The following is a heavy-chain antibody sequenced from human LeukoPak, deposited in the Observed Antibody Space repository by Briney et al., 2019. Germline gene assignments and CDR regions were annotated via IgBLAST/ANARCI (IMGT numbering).Heavy chain of an antibody. Sequence: GGPLRLSCAASGFTFSSYEMNWVRQAPGKGLGWISAISGSSSNVYYAASVRGRFTISRDNAENSLYLQLNTMSAEDTAVYYCARGFRDTAMFLDYWGQGTLVTVSS. CDR1: GFTFSSYE. V-gene: IGHV3-48*03. D-gene: IGHD5-18*01. CDR2: ISGSSSNV. CDR3: ARGFRDTAMFLDY. J-gene: IGHJ4*02.